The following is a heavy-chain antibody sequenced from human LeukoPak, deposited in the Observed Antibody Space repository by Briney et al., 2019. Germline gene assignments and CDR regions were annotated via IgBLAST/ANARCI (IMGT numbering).Heavy chain of an antibody. CDR2: ISWNSGRI. CDR3: AKDISYSSSSGVFDY. Sequence: GGSLRLSCAASGLTFDDYAMHWVRQAPGKGLEWVSGISWNSGRIGYADSVKGRFTISRDSAKNSPYLLMNSLRAEDTALYYCAKDISYSSSSGVFDYWGQGTLVTVSS. D-gene: IGHD6-6*01. J-gene: IGHJ4*02. CDR1: GLTFDDYA. V-gene: IGHV3-9*01.